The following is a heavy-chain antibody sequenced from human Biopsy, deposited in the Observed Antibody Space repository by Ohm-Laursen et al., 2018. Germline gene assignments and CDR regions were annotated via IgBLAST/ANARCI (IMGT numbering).Heavy chain of an antibody. D-gene: IGHD2-21*01. Sequence: SLRLSCAASGFTFNNYGMQWVRQAPGKGLEWVAFIFYDGSNTYYADSVKGRFTISRDNSRDTLYLQMSSLRAEDTAVYYCATKLPGYFHHWGQGTLVIVSP. J-gene: IGHJ1*01. CDR1: GFTFNNYG. CDR3: ATKLPGYFHH. CDR2: IFYDGSNT. V-gene: IGHV3-30*03.